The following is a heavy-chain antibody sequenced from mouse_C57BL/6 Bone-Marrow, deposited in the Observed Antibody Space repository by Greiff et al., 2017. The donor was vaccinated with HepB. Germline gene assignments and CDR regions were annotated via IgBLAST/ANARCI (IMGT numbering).Heavy chain of an antibody. V-gene: IGHV14-4*01. Sequence: VQLQQSGAELVRPGASVKLSCTASGFNIKDDYMHWVKQRPEQGLEWIGWIDPENGDTEYASKFQGKATITADTSSNTAYLQLSSLTSEDTAVYYCTTYYYDYDAFAYWGQGTLVTVSA. CDR2: IDPENGDT. CDR3: TTYYYDYDAFAY. CDR1: GFNIKDDY. J-gene: IGHJ3*01. D-gene: IGHD2-4*01.